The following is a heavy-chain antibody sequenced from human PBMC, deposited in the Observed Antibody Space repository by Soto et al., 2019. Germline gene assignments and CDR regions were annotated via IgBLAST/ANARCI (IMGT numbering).Heavy chain of an antibody. D-gene: IGHD3-22*01. CDR2: IYYSGST. V-gene: IGHV4-61*08. CDR1: GGSVSSGDYY. CDR3: ARDLDGLHDDTSGPFPRPG. Sequence: SETLSLTCTVSGGSVSSGDYYWSWIRQPPGKGLEWLGNIYYSGSTNYNPSLKSRATISVDTSKNQFSLKVSSATAADTAVYYCARDLDGLHDDTSGPFPRPGWGQGTLVTVSS. J-gene: IGHJ1*01.